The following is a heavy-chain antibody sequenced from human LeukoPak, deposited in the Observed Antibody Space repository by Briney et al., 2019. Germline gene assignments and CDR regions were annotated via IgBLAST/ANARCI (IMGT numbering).Heavy chain of an antibody. CDR3: AKDPFAAAGKDGGYYFDY. D-gene: IGHD6-13*01. Sequence: PGGPLRLSCAVSGVTVTTNYMSWVRQAPRKGLEWVSIIHRDGSTYYAASVKGRFTISRDNSKNTLYLQMNSLRAEDTAVYYCAKDPFAAAGKDGGYYFDYWGQGTLVTASS. CDR2: IHRDGST. V-gene: IGHV3-53*01. CDR1: GVTVTTNY. J-gene: IGHJ4*02.